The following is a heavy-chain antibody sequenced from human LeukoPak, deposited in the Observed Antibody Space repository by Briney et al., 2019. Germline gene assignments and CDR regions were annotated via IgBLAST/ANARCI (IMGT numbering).Heavy chain of an antibody. D-gene: IGHD3-10*01. CDR2: IYPGDSDT. V-gene: IGHV5-51*01. Sequence: GESLKISCKGSGYSFTSYWIGWVRQMPGKGLEWMGIIYPGDSDTRYSPSFQGQVTISADKYISTAYLQWSSLKASDTAMCYCARRLFGDADAFDIWGQGTMVTVSS. J-gene: IGHJ3*02. CDR1: GYSFTSYW. CDR3: ARRLFGDADAFDI.